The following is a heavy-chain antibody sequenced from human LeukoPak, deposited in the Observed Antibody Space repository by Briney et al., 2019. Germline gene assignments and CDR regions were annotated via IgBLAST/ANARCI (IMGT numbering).Heavy chain of an antibody. Sequence: ASVKVSCKASGYTFTSYGISWVRQAPGQGLEWMGWISAYNGNTSYAQKLQGRVTMTTDTSTSTAYMELRSLRSDDTAVYYCCSLDYYGSGSYYPLPRNWGQGTLVTVSS. CDR3: CSLDYYGSGSYYPLPRN. CDR2: ISAYNGNT. D-gene: IGHD3-10*01. CDR1: GYTFTSYG. J-gene: IGHJ4*02. V-gene: IGHV1-18*01.